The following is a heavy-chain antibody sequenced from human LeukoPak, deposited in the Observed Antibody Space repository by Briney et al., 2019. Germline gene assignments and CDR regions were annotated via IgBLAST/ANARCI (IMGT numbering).Heavy chain of an antibody. CDR1: GFIFRSET. D-gene: IGHD2-15*01. CDR3: ARDPLAAFSADATGWFDS. V-gene: IGHV3-21*01. Sequence: GGSLRLSCAASGFIFRSETMVWVRQSPGKGLEWVSSISGDGASISYADSMKGRVTVSRDNGENSVFLHMNSLRVEDTAVYFCARDPLAAFSADATGWFDSWGQGTPVTVS. J-gene: IGHJ5*01. CDR2: ISGDGASI.